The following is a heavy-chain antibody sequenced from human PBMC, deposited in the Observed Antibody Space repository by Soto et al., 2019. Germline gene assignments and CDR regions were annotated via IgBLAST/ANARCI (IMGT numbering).Heavy chain of an antibody. D-gene: IGHD6-13*01. CDR3: SRGGSSWHPHEDY. CDR1: GFTFTSYG. CDR2: VSAYNGNT. Sequence: QVQLVQSGAEVKKPGASMKVSCKASGFTFTSYGISWVRQAPGQGLEWMGWVSAYNGNTHYAQKHQGRVTMTTDTSTTTADMELRSLRSEDTAVYYCSRGGSSWHPHEDYWGQGTLVTVSS. V-gene: IGHV1-18*01. J-gene: IGHJ4*02.